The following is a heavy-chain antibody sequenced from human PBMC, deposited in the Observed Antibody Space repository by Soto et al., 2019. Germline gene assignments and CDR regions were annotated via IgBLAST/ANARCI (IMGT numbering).Heavy chain of an antibody. J-gene: IGHJ5*02. CDR2: IIPIFGTA. Sequence: QVQLVQSGAEVKKPGSSVKVSCKASGGTFSSYAISWVRQAPGQGLEWMGGIIPIFGTANYAQKFQGRVTITAEESTSPAYMELSSLRSEDTAVYYCARWGQYCSSTSCYTRGGNWFDPWGQGTLVTVSS. D-gene: IGHD2-2*02. CDR3: ARWGQYCSSTSCYTRGGNWFDP. V-gene: IGHV1-69*01. CDR1: GGTFSSYA.